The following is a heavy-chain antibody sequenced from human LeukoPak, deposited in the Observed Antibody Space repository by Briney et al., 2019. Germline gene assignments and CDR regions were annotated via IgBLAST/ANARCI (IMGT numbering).Heavy chain of an antibody. J-gene: IGHJ4*02. Sequence: ASVKVSCKASGYTFTGYYMHWVRQAPGQGLEWMGWINPNSGGTNYAQKFQGRVTMNRDTSISKAYMELSRLRSDDTAVYYCSRRGSRSSWELDYWGQGTLVTVSS. CDR3: SRRGSRSSWELDY. CDR1: GYTFTGYY. V-gene: IGHV1-2*02. D-gene: IGHD6-13*01. CDR2: INPNSGGT.